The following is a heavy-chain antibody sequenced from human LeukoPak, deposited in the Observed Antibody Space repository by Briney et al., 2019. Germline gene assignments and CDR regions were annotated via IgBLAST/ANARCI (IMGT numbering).Heavy chain of an antibody. D-gene: IGHD3-10*01. Sequence: GGSLRLSCAACGFTFDDYGMSWVRQPAGKGLEWVSGINWNAANTGYADSVTGRFTISRDNVKHSLYLQMNSMRAEDTALYYCARAPGSSLRGYYYYYMDVWGKGTTVTVP. CDR1: GFTFDDYG. J-gene: IGHJ6*03. V-gene: IGHV3-20*04. CDR2: INWNAANT. CDR3: ARAPGSSLRGYYYYYMDV.